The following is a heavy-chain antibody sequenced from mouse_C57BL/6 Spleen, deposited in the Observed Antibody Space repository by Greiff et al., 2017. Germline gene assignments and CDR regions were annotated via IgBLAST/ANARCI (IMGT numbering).Heavy chain of an antibody. V-gene: IGHV3-6*01. CDR2: ISYDGSN. Sequence: EVQLQQSGPGLVKPSQSLSLTCSVTGYYITSGYYWNWMRQFPGNKLEWMGYISYDGSNNYNPSLKNRISISRDTAKNQFFLKLNYVTTEDTATYYFARYQGLLRDRPSMDYWRQGTSATFSS. CDR3: ARYQGLLRDRPSMDY. J-gene: IGHJ4*01. D-gene: IGHD1-1*01. CDR1: GYYITSGYY.